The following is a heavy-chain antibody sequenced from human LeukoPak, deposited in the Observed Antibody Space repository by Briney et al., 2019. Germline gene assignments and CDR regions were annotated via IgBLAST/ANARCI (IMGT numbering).Heavy chain of an antibody. CDR1: GFTFDDYA. D-gene: IGHD6-25*01. V-gene: IGHV3-9*03. J-gene: IGHJ4*02. CDR3: AKVSGHYYFDY. CDR2: ISWNSSSI. Sequence: PGRSLRLSCAASGFTFDDYAMHWVRQAPGKGLEWVSGISWNSSSIGYADSVKGRFTISRDNAKNSLYLQMNSLRAEDMALYYCAKVSGHYYFDYWGQGTLVTVSS.